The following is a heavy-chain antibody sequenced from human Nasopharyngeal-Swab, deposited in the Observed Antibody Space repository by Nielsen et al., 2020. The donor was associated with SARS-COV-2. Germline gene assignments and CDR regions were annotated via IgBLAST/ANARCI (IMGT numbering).Heavy chain of an antibody. CDR3: ARAGYSSGWDY. V-gene: IGHV3-64*01. CDR2: ISSNGGST. Sequence: WMRQPPGKGLEYVSAISSNGGSTYYANSVKGRFTISRDNSKNTLYLQMGSLRAEDMAVYYCARAGYSSGWDYWGQGTLVTVSS. J-gene: IGHJ4*02. D-gene: IGHD6-19*01.